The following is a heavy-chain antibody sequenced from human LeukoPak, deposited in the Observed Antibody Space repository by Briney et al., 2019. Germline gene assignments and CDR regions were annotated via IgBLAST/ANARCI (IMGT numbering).Heavy chain of an antibody. V-gene: IGHV1-8*01. J-gene: IGHJ4*02. CDR2: MNPFTGNT. D-gene: IGHD2/OR15-2a*01. Sequence: ASVKVSCKASGYTFTGYGIHWVRQASGHGLEWLGWMNPFTGNTDYIEKLQGRVTMTVNTSITTAFMELRSLRSEDTAVYYCARGFLGRNPVYWGQGTLVTVSS. CDR3: ARGFLGRNPVY. CDR1: GYTFTGYG.